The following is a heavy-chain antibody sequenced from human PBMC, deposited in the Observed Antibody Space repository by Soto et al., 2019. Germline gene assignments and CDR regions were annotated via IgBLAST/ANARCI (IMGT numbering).Heavy chain of an antibody. J-gene: IGHJ6*02. V-gene: IGHV3-33*01. CDR1: GFSFSSYG. D-gene: IGHD5-18*01. Sequence: GGSLRLSCAASGFSFSSYGMHWVRQAPGKGLEWVAVIWYDGSNKYYADSVKGRFTISRDNSKNTLYLQMNSLRAEDTAVYYCARDTTRGYSYGGHYYYYYGMDVWGQGTTVTVSS. CDR3: ARDTTRGYSYGGHYYYYYGMDV. CDR2: IWYDGSNK.